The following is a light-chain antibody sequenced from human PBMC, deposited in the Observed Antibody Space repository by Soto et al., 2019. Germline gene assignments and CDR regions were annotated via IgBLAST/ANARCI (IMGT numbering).Light chain of an antibody. CDR3: QQSYNIPLT. Sequence: IEVTQSPSSLSASLGDRVTITCRASQTIGTYVNWYRQKSGAAPELLIYDASTLQSGVPSRFRGGASGTDFTLTISSLQLDDFATYYFQQSYNIPLTLGQGTKVEIK. CDR1: QTIGTY. V-gene: IGKV1-39*01. CDR2: DAS. J-gene: IGKJ1*01.